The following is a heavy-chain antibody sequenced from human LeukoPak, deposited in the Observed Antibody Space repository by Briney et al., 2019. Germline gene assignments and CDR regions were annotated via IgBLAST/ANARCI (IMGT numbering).Heavy chain of an antibody. Sequence: GASVKVSCKASGGTFSSYAISWVRQAPGQGLEWMGRIIPILGIANYAQKFQGRVTITADKSTSTAYMELSSLGSEDTAVYYCARTYGSGVEFDYWGQGTLVTVSS. CDR1: GGTFSSYA. J-gene: IGHJ4*02. CDR2: IIPILGIA. V-gene: IGHV1-69*04. D-gene: IGHD3-10*01. CDR3: ARTYGSGVEFDY.